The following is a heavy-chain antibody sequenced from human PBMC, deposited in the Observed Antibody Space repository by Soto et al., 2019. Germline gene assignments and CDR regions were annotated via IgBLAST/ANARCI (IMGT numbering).Heavy chain of an antibody. CDR3: AASIFYYGMDV. CDR1: GYTFTNYW. V-gene: IGHV5-51*01. Sequence: LGESLKISCKGSGYTFTNYWIGWVRQMPGKGLEWMGIIYPGDSDTKYNPSFQGQVTISADKSITTTYPRWTSLKASDTAIYYCAASIFYYGMDVWGQGTTVTVSS. J-gene: IGHJ6*02. CDR2: IYPGDSDT.